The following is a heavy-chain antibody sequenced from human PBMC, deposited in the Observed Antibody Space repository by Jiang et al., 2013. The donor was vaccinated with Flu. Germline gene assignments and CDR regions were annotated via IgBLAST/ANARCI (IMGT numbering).Heavy chain of an antibody. D-gene: IGHD5-12*01. Sequence: QLVESGGGVVQPGRSLRLSCAASGFTFSSYGMHWVRQAPGKGLEWVAVIWYDGSNKYYADSVKGRFTISRDNSKNTLYLQMNSLRAEDTAVYYCARDRYSGYDRIPLYWGQGTLVTVSS. CDR1: GFTFSSYG. J-gene: IGHJ4*02. CDR3: ARDRYSGYDRIPLY. V-gene: IGHV3-33*08. CDR2: IWYDGSNK.